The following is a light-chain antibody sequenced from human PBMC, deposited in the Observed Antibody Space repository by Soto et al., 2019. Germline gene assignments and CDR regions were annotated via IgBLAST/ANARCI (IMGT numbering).Light chain of an antibody. CDR3: SSYSTISTYV. J-gene: IGLJ1*01. CDR2: DVS. CDR1: RSHVGGYNF. Sequence: QSALTQPASVSGSPGQSLTIPCTGTRSHVGGYNFVSWYQQNPGKAPKFMIYDVSNRPSGVSNRFSGSKSGNTASLTISGLQAEDEADYYCSSYSTISTYVFGTGTKLTVL. V-gene: IGLV2-14*01.